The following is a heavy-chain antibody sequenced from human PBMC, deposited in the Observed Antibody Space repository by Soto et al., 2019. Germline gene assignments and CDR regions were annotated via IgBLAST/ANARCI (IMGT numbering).Heavy chain of an antibody. CDR1: GFTFSSYG. Sequence: GGSLRLSCAASGFTFSSYGMHRVRQAPGKRLEWVAVISYDGSNKYYADAVKGRFTISRANAKNPLYLQMNSLRAEDTAVYYCAQSGSSGYSKSAFDYWGQGTLVTVSS. V-gene: IGHV3-30*18. CDR2: ISYDGSNK. D-gene: IGHD3-22*01. CDR3: AQSGSSGYSKSAFDY. J-gene: IGHJ4*02.